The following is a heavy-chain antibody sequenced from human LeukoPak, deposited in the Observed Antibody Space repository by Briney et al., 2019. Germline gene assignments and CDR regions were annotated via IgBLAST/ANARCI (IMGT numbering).Heavy chain of an antibody. D-gene: IGHD7-27*01. CDR3: ARSLGIGPLF. J-gene: IGHJ4*02. Sequence: SQTLSLTCTVSGGSISSGGYYWSWIRQPPGKGLEWIGYIYHSESTYYNPSLKSRVTISVDRSKNQFSLKLTSVTAADTAVYYCARSLGIGPLFWGQGTLVTASS. CDR1: GGSISSGGYY. CDR2: IYHSEST. V-gene: IGHV4-30-2*01.